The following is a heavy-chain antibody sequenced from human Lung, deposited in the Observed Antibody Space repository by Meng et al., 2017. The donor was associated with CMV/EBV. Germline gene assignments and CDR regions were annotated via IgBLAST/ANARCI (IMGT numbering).Heavy chain of an antibody. J-gene: IGHJ6*02. CDR2: ISYDGSNK. V-gene: IGHV3-30-3*01. Sequence: SXKISXAASGFTFSSYAMHWVRQAPGKGLEWVAVISYDGSNKYYADSVKGRFTISRDNSKNTLYLQMNSLRAEDTAVYYCARDWNVVVPAATYYYYGMDVWGQWPTVTVSS. D-gene: IGHD2-2*01. CDR3: ARDWNVVVPAATYYYYGMDV. CDR1: GFTFSSYA.